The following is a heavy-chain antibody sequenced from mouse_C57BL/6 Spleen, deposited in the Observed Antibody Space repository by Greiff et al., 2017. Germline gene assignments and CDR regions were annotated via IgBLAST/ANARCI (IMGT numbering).Heavy chain of an antibody. V-gene: IGHV1-74*01. J-gene: IGHJ4*01. CDR1: GYTFTSYW. CDR3: ATGTGAMDY. CDR2: IHPSDSDT. Sequence: QVQLKQPGAELVKPGASVKVSCKASGYTFTSYWMHWVKQRPGHGLEWIGRIHPSDSDTNYNQQFKGKATLTVDKSSSTAYMQLSSLTSEDSAVYYCATGTGAMDYWGQGTSVTVSS. D-gene: IGHD4-1*01.